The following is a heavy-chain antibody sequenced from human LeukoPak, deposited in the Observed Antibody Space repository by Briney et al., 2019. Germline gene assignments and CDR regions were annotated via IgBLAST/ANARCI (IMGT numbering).Heavy chain of an antibody. CDR3: ARQLGYCSSTSCYAEKGGY. CDR1: GGAISSSSYY. CDR2: IYYSGRT. V-gene: IGHV4-39*01. J-gene: IGHJ4*02. D-gene: IGHD2-2*01. Sequence: PSETLSLTCTVSGGAISSSSYYWGWIRQPPGKGLEWVGSIYYSGRTYYNPSLKSRVTISVNTSTNQFSLKLSSVTAADTAVYYCARQLGYCSSTSCYAEKGGYWGQGTLVTVSS.